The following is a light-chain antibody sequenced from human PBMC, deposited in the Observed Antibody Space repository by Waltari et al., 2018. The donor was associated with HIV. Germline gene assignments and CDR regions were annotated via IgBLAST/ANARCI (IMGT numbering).Light chain of an antibody. CDR1: SSNIGADYD. J-gene: IGLJ2*01. V-gene: IGLV1-40*01. CDR2: GND. Sequence: QSVLTQPPSAFGAPGQRVTISCTGSSSNIGADYDVQWYQQVPGTAPKLLIYGNDNRPAGVPDRCAGSTAGTSASLAITGHQDEDEADYYGQSYDSGLGGVVLGGGTRLTVL. CDR3: QSYDSGLGGVV.